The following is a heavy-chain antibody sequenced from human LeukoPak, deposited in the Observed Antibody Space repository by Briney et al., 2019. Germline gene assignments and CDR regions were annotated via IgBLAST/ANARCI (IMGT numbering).Heavy chain of an antibody. CDR1: GFTFSNYA. CDR2: IRGGGAVP. D-gene: IGHD3-10*01. V-gene: IGHV3-23*01. CDR3: ARDSGRRKVRGVSIYDY. J-gene: IGHJ4*02. Sequence: GGSPRLSCAASGFTFSNYAINWVRQAPGKGPEWVSGIRGGGAVPHYADSVKGRFTISRDNSNNILYLQLSSLRGEDTAMYYCARDSGRRKVRGVSIYDYWGQGTQVTVSS.